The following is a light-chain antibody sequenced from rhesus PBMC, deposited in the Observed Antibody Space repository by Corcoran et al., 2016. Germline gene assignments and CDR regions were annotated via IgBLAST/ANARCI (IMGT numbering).Light chain of an antibody. CDR3: TSYAGSISYI. CDR1: SSDIGGYNR. J-gene: IGLJ1*01. CDR2: EVS. V-gene: IGLV2-13*02. Sequence: QAALTQSPSVSGSPGQSVTISCTGTSSDIGGYNRVSWYQQHPGKAPKLLIYEVSKRPSGVSDRFSGSKSGNTASLTISGLQAEDEADYYCTSYAGSISYIFGAGTRLTVL.